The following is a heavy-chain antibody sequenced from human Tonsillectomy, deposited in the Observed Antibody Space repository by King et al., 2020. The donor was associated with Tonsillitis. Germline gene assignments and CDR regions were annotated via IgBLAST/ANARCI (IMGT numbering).Heavy chain of an antibody. CDR1: GGSISDYN. CDR2: NHYSGST. J-gene: IGHJ3*02. D-gene: IGHD3-9*01. V-gene: IGHV4-59*01. CDR3: ARERSGHLDGFYI. Sequence: QLQESGPGLVKPSESLSLTCTVSGGSISDYNWSWSRQPPGKGLGWSGYNHYSGSTNTNPSLKRRVTMSVDTSKKQFSLIVNSVTAADTAVYYCARERSGHLDGFYIWGQGTRVTVSS.